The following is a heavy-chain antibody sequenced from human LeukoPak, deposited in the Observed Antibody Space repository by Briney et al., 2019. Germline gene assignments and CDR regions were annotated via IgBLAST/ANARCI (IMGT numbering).Heavy chain of an antibody. V-gene: IGHV4-39*07. J-gene: IGHJ5*02. D-gene: IGHD1-1*01. Sequence: SETLSLTCSVSGGSMRTTTYYWGWIRQSPGKGLEWIGSVYYNGGTYYNPSFKSRVIISGDTSKNQFSVRLTSVTAADTAVYYCVRESRIMTTVRYWFDPWGQGTLVTVSS. CDR1: GGSMRTTTYY. CDR3: VRESRIMTTVRYWFDP. CDR2: VYYNGGT.